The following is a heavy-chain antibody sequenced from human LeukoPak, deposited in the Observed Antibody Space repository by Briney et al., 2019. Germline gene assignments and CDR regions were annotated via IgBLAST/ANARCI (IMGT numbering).Heavy chain of an antibody. V-gene: IGHV3-30*18. CDR1: GFTLSSYG. CDR3: AKGDSGSYYKALDY. J-gene: IGHJ4*02. Sequence: PGRSLRLSCAVSGFTLSSYGIHWVRQAPGKGLEWVAVISSDESDKYYVDSVKGRFTISRDNTKNTLYLQMNSLRAEDTAVYYCAKGDSGSYYKALDYWGQETLVTVSS. D-gene: IGHD3-10*01. CDR2: ISSDESDK.